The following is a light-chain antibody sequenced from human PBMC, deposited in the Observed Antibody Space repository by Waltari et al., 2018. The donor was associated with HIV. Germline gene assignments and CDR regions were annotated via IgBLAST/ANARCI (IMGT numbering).Light chain of an antibody. CDR1: QDIGTD. V-gene: IGKV1-17*01. Sequence: DIQMTQSPSSLSASVEDRVTFTCRASQDIGTDVSWYQQRGGKAPKRLIYEASTLQSGVPPRFSGSGSGTEFSLTIIGLQAEDFATYYCLQHNIYPFTFGQGTNLDI. CDR2: EAS. CDR3: LQHNIYPFT. J-gene: IGKJ2*01.